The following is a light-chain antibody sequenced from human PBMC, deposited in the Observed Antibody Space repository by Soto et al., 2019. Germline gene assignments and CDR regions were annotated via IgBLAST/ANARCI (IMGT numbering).Light chain of an antibody. CDR1: QYISSW. CDR2: KAS. CDR3: QQYNSQRT. J-gene: IGKJ1*01. V-gene: IGKV1-5*03. Sequence: DLQMTQSPSSVSASVGDRVTITCRASQYISSWLAWYQQKPGKAPKLLIYKASSLESGVPSRFSGSGSGTEFTLTISSLQPDDFATYYCQQYNSQRTFGQGTKVEIK.